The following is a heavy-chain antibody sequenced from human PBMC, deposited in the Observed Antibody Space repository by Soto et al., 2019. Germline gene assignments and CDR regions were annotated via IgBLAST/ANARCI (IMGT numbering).Heavy chain of an antibody. Sequence: GGSLRLSCAASGFTFSIYGMHWVRQAPGKGLEWVAVISYDGSNKYYADSVKGQFTISRDNSKNTLYLQMNSLRAEDTAVYYCAKDLTRDTMIVVVPDFDYWGQGTLVTVSS. J-gene: IGHJ4*02. CDR1: GFTFSIYG. V-gene: IGHV3-30*18. D-gene: IGHD3-22*01. CDR3: AKDLTRDTMIVVVPDFDY. CDR2: ISYDGSNK.